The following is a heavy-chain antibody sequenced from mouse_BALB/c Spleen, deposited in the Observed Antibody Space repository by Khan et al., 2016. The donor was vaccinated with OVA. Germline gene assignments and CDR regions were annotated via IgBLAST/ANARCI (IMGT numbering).Heavy chain of an antibody. Sequence: EVQLQESGPGLVKPSQSLSLTCTVTGYSITSGYGWNWIRQFPGNNLEWMGYISYSGSTNYHPSLTSRIPITRDTSKNQFFLQLNSVTPEDTATYYCARTARIKYWGQGTTLTVSS. CDR3: ARTARIKY. J-gene: IGHJ2*01. D-gene: IGHD1-2*01. CDR1: GYSITSGYG. V-gene: IGHV3-2*02. CDR2: ISYSGST.